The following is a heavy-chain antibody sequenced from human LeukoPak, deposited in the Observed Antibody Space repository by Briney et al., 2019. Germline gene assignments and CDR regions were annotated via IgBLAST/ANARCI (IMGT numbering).Heavy chain of an antibody. D-gene: IGHD2-2*01. CDR3: AREGEATKFCSSSSCIPDF. J-gene: IGHJ4*02. CDR2: MNNDGRVI. CDR1: GFTFNTYW. V-gene: IGHV3-74*01. Sequence: PGGSLRLSCRVSGFTFNTYWMHWVRQAPGKGLVWVSRMNNDGRVISYADSVKGRFTISRDNAKNTLYLQISSLRSEDTAVYYCAREGEATKFCSSSSCIPDFWGQGTLVTVSS.